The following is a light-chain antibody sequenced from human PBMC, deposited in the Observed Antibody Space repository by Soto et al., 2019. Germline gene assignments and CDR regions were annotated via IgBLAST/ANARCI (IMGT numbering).Light chain of an antibody. J-gene: IGKJ3*01. Sequence: EIVLTQSPGTLSLSPGERATLSCRASQSVSDRYLAWYQQKPGQAPRLLIYASNRATSIPDRFSSSGSGTDFTLTISRLEHEDCALYCWQHDGTSALFGPGTKVEIK. CDR1: QSVSDRY. CDR2: AS. V-gene: IGKV3-20*01. CDR3: QHDGTSAL.